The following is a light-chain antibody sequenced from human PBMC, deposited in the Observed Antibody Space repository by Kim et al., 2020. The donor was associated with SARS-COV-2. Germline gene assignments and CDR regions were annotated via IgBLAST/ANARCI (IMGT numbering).Light chain of an antibody. Sequence: DIQMTQSPSSLSTSAGDRVTITCQASQDITNHLNWYQQKTGKAPKLLIYDASNLETGVPSRFSGSGSGTDFTFTISSLQSEDIATYYCQQYDGLPLWTFGQGTKVDIK. CDR2: DAS. V-gene: IGKV1-33*01. J-gene: IGKJ1*01. CDR1: QDITNH. CDR3: QQYDGLPLWT.